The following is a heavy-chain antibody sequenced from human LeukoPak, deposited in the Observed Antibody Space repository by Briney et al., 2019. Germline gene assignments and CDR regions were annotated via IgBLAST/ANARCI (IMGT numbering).Heavy chain of an antibody. Sequence: PGGFLRLCCAASGFTFSSYSMNWVRQAPGEVLEWVSSISSSSSYIYYADSVKGRFTISRDNAKNSLYLQMNSLRAEDTAVYYCARDTVPSSSPFRYGMDVWGQGTTVTVSS. J-gene: IGHJ6*02. CDR2: ISSSSSYI. V-gene: IGHV3-21*01. D-gene: IGHD6-13*01. CDR3: ARDTVPSSSPFRYGMDV. CDR1: GFTFSSYS.